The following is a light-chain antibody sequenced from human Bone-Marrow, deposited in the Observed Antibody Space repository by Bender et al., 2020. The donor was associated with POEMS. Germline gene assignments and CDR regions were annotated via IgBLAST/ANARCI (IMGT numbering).Light chain of an antibody. Sequence: SSELSQPSSVSVSPGQTASVTCSGDKLRNKYVSWYQKKPGQSPVVVIYHDTKRPSGIPERFSGSNSGTTATLTISGTQAMDEADYCCQAWDSSTSVIFGGGTKLTVL. CDR2: HDT. V-gene: IGLV3-1*01. CDR1: KLRNKY. CDR3: QAWDSSTSVI. J-gene: IGLJ2*01.